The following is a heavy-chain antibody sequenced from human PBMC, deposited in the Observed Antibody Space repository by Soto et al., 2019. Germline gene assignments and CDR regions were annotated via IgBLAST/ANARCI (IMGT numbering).Heavy chain of an antibody. CDR3: AKDPSNRIAVDIDY. CDR1: GFTFSSYG. J-gene: IGHJ4*02. Sequence: QVQLVESGGGVVQPGRSLRLSCAASGFTFSSYGMHWVRQAPGKGLEWVAVISYDGSNKYYADSVKGRFTISRDNSKNTLYLQMNSLRAEDTAVYYCAKDPSNRIAVDIDYWGQGTLVTVSS. D-gene: IGHD6-19*01. CDR2: ISYDGSNK. V-gene: IGHV3-30*18.